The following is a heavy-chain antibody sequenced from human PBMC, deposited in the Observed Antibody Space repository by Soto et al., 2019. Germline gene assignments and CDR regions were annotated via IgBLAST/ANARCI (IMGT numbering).Heavy chain of an antibody. Sequence: SETLSLTCTVSGGSISSGGYYWSWIRQHPGKGLEWIGYIYYSGSTYYNPSLKSRVTISVDTSKNQFSLKLSSVTAADTAVYYCARAGYSYGYRDYYYGMDVWGQGTTVTVSS. CDR1: GGSISSGGYY. D-gene: IGHD5-18*01. V-gene: IGHV4-31*03. CDR2: IYYSGST. J-gene: IGHJ6*02. CDR3: ARAGYSYGYRDYYYGMDV.